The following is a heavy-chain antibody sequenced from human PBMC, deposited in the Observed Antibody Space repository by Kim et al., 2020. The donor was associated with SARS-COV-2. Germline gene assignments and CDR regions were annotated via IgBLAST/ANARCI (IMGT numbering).Heavy chain of an antibody. CDR3: ARRYFDHRAGFDP. D-gene: IGHD3-9*01. Sequence: SETLSLTCTVSGGSISSSSYYWGWILQPPGKGLEWIGSIYYSGSTYYNPSLKSRVTISVDTSKNQFSLKLSSVTAADTAVYYCARRYFDHRAGFDPWGQGTLVTVSA. J-gene: IGHJ5*02. CDR1: GGSISSSSYY. CDR2: IYYSGST. V-gene: IGHV4-39*01.